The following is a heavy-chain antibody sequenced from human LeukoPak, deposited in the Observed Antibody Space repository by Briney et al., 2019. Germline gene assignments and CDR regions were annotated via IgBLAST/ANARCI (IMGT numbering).Heavy chain of an antibody. CDR3: ARGGPLGDTNRFDF. D-gene: IGHD3-10*01. CDR1: GFTFTSYA. CDR2: LAYDGTNE. Sequence: GGSLRLSCAASGFTFTSYAMHWVRQAPGKGLEWVALLAYDGTNEYYAHSVKGRFTISRDNSNNTVSLQMNSLRLDDTAVYYCARGGPLGDTNRFDFWGQGTLVTVSS. J-gene: IGHJ4*02. V-gene: IGHV3-30*04.